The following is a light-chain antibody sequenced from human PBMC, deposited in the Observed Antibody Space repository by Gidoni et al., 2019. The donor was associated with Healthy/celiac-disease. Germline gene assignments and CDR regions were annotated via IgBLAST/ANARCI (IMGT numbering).Light chain of an antibody. CDR1: QSVSSSY. J-gene: IGKJ1*01. Sequence: EIVLTQSPGTLSLSPGERATLSCRASQSVSSSYLAWYKQKPGQAPRLLIYGASSRATGIPDRFSGSGSGTDFTLTISRLEPEDFAVYYCHQYGSSPPLTFGQVTKVEIK. V-gene: IGKV3-20*01. CDR2: GAS. CDR3: HQYGSSPPLT.